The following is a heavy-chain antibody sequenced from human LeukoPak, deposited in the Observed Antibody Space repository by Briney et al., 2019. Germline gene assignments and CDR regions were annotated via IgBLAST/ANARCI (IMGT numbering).Heavy chain of an antibody. Sequence: GGSLRLSRAASLFTFSRFEMNCVPQAPGKGLEWVSYISSSGSTIYYADSVKGRFTISRDNATNSLYLQMNSLRAEDTAVYYCARGLGLLPVTTGPTARAHPVTSDGYWGQGTLVTVSS. CDR1: LFTFSRFE. CDR2: ISSSGSTI. V-gene: IGHV3-48*03. J-gene: IGHJ4*02. D-gene: IGHD4-11*01. CDR3: ARGLGLLPVTTGPTARAHPVTSDGY.